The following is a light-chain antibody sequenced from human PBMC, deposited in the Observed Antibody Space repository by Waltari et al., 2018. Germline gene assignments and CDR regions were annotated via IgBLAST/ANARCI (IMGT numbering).Light chain of an antibody. Sequence: QSALTQPASVSGSPGQSITISCSGTDSDVGAYDFVSWYQQHPGKAPHLIIYEVSNRPSWIFNCFPASKSGNTASLTISGLQAEDEADYYCSSYTTSSAPGVFGTGTRVTVL. V-gene: IGLV2-14*01. J-gene: IGLJ1*01. CDR2: EVS. CDR3: SSYTTSSAPGV. CDR1: DSDVGAYDF.